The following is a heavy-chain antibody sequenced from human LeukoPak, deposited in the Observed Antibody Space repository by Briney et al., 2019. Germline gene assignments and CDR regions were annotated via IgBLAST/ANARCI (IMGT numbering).Heavy chain of an antibody. CDR1: GYTFTGYY. CDR3: ARGYCSGGSCSFDY. CDR2: INPNSGGT. D-gene: IGHD2-15*01. J-gene: IGHJ4*02. Sequence: GASVNVSCKASGYTFTGYYMHWVRQAPGQGLEWMGWINPNSGGTNYAQKFQGWVTMTRDTSISTAYMELSRLRSDDTAVYYCARGYCSGGSCSFDYWGQGTLVTVSS. V-gene: IGHV1-2*04.